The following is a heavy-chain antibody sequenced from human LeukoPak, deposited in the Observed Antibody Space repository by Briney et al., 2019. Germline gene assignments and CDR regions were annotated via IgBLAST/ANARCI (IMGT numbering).Heavy chain of an antibody. D-gene: IGHD6-13*01. V-gene: IGHV4-34*01. CDR1: GGSFSGYY. CDR3: AREYSSSWYDY. J-gene: IGHJ4*02. Sequence: PSETLSLTCAVYGGSFSGYYWSWIRQPPGKGLEWIGEINHSGSTNYNPSLKSRVTISVDTSKNQFSLKLSPVTAADTAVYYCAREYSSSWYDYWGQGTLVTVSS. CDR2: INHSGST.